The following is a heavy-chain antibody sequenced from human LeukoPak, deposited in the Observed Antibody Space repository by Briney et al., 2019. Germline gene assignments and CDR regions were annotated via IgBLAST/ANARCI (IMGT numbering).Heavy chain of an antibody. CDR1: GGTFSIYA. J-gene: IGHJ6*03. D-gene: IGHD3-22*01. CDR2: VILVFGTA. CDR3: ARAYLSTDYDSSGYYYYYYYMDV. V-gene: IGHV1-69*05. Sequence: AVKVSPKASGGTFSIYAISWGRQAPGQGLEWMGGVILVFGTAHYVQKVKGRVTTTTDECTSKAYMELSSLRSDDTVEYYCARAYLSTDYDSSGYYYYYYYMDVWGKGTTVTVSS.